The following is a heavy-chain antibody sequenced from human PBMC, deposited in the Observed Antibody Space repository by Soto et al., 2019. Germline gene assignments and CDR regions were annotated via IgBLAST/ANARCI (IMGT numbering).Heavy chain of an antibody. J-gene: IGHJ6*02. CDR2: IIPIFVTA. Sequence: QVQLVQSGAEVKKPGSSVNVSCKASGGTFSSYAISWVRQAPGQGLEWMGGIIPIFVTANYAQKFQGRVTITADESTSTAYMELSSLRSEDTAVYYCARGDYGSGSYYPKNYYYYGMDVWGQGTTVTVSS. D-gene: IGHD3-10*01. V-gene: IGHV1-69*01. CDR3: ARGDYGSGSYYPKNYYYYGMDV. CDR1: GGTFSSYA.